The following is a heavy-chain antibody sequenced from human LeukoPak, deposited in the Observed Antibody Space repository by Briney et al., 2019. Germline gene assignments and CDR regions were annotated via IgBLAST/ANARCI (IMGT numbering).Heavy chain of an antibody. CDR2: IYYSGST. CDR1: GGSISSSSYY. CDR3: ARGSEVAVAGDFDY. V-gene: IGHV4-39*07. Sequence: SETLSLTCTVSGGSISSSSYYWGWIRQPPGKGLEWIGSIYYSGSTYYNPSLKSRVTISVDTSKNQFSLKLSSVTAADTAVYYCARGSEVAVAGDFDYWGQGTLVTVSS. D-gene: IGHD6-19*01. J-gene: IGHJ4*02.